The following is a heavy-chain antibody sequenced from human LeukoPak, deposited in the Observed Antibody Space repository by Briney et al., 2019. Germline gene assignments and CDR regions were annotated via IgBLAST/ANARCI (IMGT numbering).Heavy chain of an antibody. D-gene: IGHD3-3*01. CDR3: ARGQGYDFWSGYYMDY. CDR1: GGSFSGYY. CDR2: INHSGST. Sequence: SSETLSLTCAVYGGSFSGYYCSWIRQPPGKGLEWIGEINHSGSTNYNPSLKSRVTISVDTSKNQFSLKLSSVTAADTAVYYCARGQGYDFWSGYYMDYWGQGTLVTVSS. J-gene: IGHJ4*02. V-gene: IGHV4-34*01.